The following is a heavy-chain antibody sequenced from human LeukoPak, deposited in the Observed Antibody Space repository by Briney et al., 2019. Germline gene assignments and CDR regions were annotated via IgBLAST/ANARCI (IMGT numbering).Heavy chain of an antibody. CDR1: GFTFGDYA. CDR2: ISGSGGST. V-gene: IGHV3-23*01. J-gene: IGHJ4*02. CDR3: AKDRDGVLRYFDWLLPFDY. D-gene: IGHD3-9*01. Sequence: GGSLRLSCTASGFTFGDYAMSWVRQAPGKGLEWVSAISGSGGSTYYADSVKGRFTISRDNSKNTLYLQMNSLRAEDTAVYYCAKDRDGVLRYFDWLLPFDYWGQGTLVTVSS.